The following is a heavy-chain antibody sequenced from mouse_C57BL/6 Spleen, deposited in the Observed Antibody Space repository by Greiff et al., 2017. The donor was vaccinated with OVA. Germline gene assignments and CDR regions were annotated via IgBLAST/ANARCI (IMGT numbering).Heavy chain of an antibody. Sequence: VQLQQSGAELARPGASVKMSCKASGYTFTSYTMHWVKQRPGQGLEWIGYINPSSGYTKYNQKFKDKATLTADKSSSTAYMQLSSLTSEDSAVYYCARWDYTLYYFDYWGQGTTLTVSS. CDR1: GYTFTSYT. V-gene: IGHV1-4*01. CDR2: INPSSGYT. D-gene: IGHD2-12*01. J-gene: IGHJ2*01. CDR3: ARWDYTLYYFDY.